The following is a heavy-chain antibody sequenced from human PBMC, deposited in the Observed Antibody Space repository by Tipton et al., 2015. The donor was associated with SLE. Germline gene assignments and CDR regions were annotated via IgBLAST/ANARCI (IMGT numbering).Heavy chain of an antibody. CDR3: TTDRPSSSFENY. Sequence: VQLVQSGGGLVKPGGSLRLSCAASGFTFSNAWMSWVRQAPGKGLEWVGRITSKTDGGTTDYAASVKDRFTISRDDSKNTFYLQMNSLKTEDTAVYYCTTDRPSSSFENYWGRGTLVAVSS. CDR1: GFTFSNAW. CDR2: ITSKTDGGTT. D-gene: IGHD6-13*01. V-gene: IGHV3-15*01. J-gene: IGHJ4*02.